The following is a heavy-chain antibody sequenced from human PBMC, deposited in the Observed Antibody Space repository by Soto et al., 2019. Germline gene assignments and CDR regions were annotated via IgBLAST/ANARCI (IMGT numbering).Heavy chain of an antibody. V-gene: IGHV1-2*04. CDR2: INPNSGGT. J-gene: IGHJ6*02. CDR1: GYTFTGYY. Sequence: ASVKVSCKASGYTFTGYYMHWVRQAPGQGLEWMGWINPNSGGTNYAQKFQGWVTMTRETSISTAYMELSRLRSDDTAVYYCARVRYDFWSGYPNPYYYGMDVWGQGTTVTVSS. D-gene: IGHD3-3*01. CDR3: ARVRYDFWSGYPNPYYYGMDV.